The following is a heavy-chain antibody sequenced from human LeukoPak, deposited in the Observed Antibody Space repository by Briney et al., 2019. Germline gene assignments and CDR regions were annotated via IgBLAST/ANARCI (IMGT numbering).Heavy chain of an antibody. CDR1: GFTFDDYG. J-gene: IGHJ6*03. V-gene: IGHV3-20*04. CDR3: ARAGMVAAAYYYYYYMDV. CDR2: INWNGGST. Sequence: GGSLRLSCAASGFTFDDYGMSWVRQAPGKGLEWVSGINWNGGSTGYADSVKGRFTISRDNAKNSLYLQMNSPRAEDTALYYCARAGMVAAAYYYYYYMDVWGKGTTVTVSS. D-gene: IGHD2-15*01.